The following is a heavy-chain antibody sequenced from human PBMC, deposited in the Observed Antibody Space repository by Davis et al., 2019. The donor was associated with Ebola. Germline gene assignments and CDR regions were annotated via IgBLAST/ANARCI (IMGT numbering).Heavy chain of an antibody. V-gene: IGHV1-69*06. Sequence: SVKVSCKASGGTFSSYAISWVRQAPGQGLEWMGGIIPIFGTANYAQKFQGRVTITADKSTSTAYMELSSLTIDDTAVYYCARGYSPKCRGGDCVNDFWGQGTLVTVSS. CDR3: ARGYSPKCRGGDCVNDF. J-gene: IGHJ4*02. CDR2: IIPIFGTA. CDR1: GGTFSSYA. D-gene: IGHD2-21*02.